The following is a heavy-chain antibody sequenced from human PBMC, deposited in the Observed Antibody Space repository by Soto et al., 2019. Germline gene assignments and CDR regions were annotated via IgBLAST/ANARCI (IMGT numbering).Heavy chain of an antibody. J-gene: IGHJ4*02. CDR2: IHYSGLT. V-gene: IGHV4-59*12. D-gene: IGHD6-19*01. CDR1: NGSISGFD. Sequence: PSETLSLTCSVSNGSISGFDCTWIRQPPWKILEWIGYIHYSGLTDYNPYLTSRATMSVDTSKNQFSLNLKSITAADTAVYYFVRVGLGIGKRFDSWGRGTLVTVSS. CDR3: VRVGLGIGKRFDS.